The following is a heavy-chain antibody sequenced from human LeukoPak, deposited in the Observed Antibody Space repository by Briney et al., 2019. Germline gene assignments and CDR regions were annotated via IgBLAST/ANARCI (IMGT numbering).Heavy chain of an antibody. Sequence: ASVKVSCKASGYSFTGHYMHWVRQAPGQGLEWMGWINPKSGGTNYAQKFQGRVTMTRDTSISTAYMDMSSLRSDDTAVYYCARNLWFGESSGAFDMWGQGTMVTVSS. CDR2: INPKSGGT. CDR3: ARNLWFGESSGAFDM. D-gene: IGHD3-10*01. V-gene: IGHV1-2*02. CDR1: GYSFTGHY. J-gene: IGHJ3*02.